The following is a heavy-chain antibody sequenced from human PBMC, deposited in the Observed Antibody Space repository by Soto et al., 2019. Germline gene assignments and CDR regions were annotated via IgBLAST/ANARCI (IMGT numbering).Heavy chain of an antibody. J-gene: IGHJ5*02. CDR2: MYYNGNI. CDR3: AGGGNWFDP. V-gene: IGHV4-59*01. D-gene: IGHD3-16*01. CDR1: GGSISNYY. Sequence: SETLSLTCNVSGGSISNYYWTWVRQSPEKGLEWIGYMYYNGNINYNPSLKSRVTISIDTSKNQFSLTLKSVTAADTAVYYCAGGGNWFDPWGQGVLVTVSS.